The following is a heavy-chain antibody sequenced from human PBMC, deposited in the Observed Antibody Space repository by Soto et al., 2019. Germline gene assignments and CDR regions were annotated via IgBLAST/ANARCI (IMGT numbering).Heavy chain of an antibody. Sequence: GGSLRLSCAASGFTFSSYSMNWVRQAPGKGLEWVSYISSSSSTIYYADSVKGRFTISRDNAKNSLYLQMNSLRAEDTAVYYCASLSRSRVGYWGQGTLVTVSS. CDR3: ASLSRSRVGY. CDR2: ISSSSSTI. J-gene: IGHJ4*02. V-gene: IGHV3-48*01. CDR1: GFTFSSYS.